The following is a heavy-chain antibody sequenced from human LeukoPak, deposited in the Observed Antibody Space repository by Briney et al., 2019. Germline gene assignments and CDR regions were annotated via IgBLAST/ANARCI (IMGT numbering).Heavy chain of an antibody. V-gene: IGHV1-2*02. Sequence: ASVKVSCKASGYTFTSYYMHWVRQAPGQGLEWMGWINPNSGGTNYAQKFQGRVTMTRDTSISTAYMELSRLRSDDTAVYYCARTVSSRWPGYDYWGQGTLVTVSS. D-gene: IGHD6-6*01. CDR2: INPNSGGT. CDR3: ARTVSSRWPGYDY. J-gene: IGHJ4*02. CDR1: GYTFTSYY.